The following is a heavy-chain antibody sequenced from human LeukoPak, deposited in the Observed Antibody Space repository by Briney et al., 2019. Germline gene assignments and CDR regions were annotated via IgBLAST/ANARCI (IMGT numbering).Heavy chain of an antibody. J-gene: IGHJ6*02. Sequence: SVKVSCKASGGTFSSYAISWVRQAPGQGLEWMGGIIPIFGTANYAQKFQGRVTITADESTSTAYMELSSLRSEDTAVYYCARDPLGCSSTSCYTSLAGMDVWAKGPRSPSP. CDR3: ARDPLGCSSTSCYTSLAGMDV. CDR1: GGTFSSYA. D-gene: IGHD2-2*02. V-gene: IGHV1-69*13. CDR2: IIPIFGTA.